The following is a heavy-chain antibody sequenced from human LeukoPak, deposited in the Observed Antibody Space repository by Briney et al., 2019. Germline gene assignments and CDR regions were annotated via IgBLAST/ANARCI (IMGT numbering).Heavy chain of an antibody. CDR2: ISYDGSNK. D-gene: IGHD2-21*02. J-gene: IGHJ4*02. CDR1: GFTFSSYA. CDR3: ARDGPCGGDCYIDY. V-gene: IGHV3-30-3*01. Sequence: PGGSLRLSCAASGFTFSSYAMHWVRQAPGKGLEWVAVISYDGSNKYYADSVKGRFTISRDNSKNTLYLRMNSLRAEDTAVYYCARDGPCGGDCYIDYWGQGTLVTVSS.